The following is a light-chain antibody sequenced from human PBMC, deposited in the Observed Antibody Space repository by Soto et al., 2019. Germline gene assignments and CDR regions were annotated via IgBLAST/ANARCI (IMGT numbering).Light chain of an antibody. CDR3: SSYTSISTVV. V-gene: IGLV2-14*01. Sequence: QSALTQPPSASGSPGQSVTISCTGTSSDVGGYNFVSWYQQHPGKAPKLMIYDVRNRPSGVSNRFSGSKSGNTASLIISGLQPEDEADYYCSSYTSISTVVFGGGTKVTVL. CDR2: DVR. J-gene: IGLJ3*02. CDR1: SSDVGGYNF.